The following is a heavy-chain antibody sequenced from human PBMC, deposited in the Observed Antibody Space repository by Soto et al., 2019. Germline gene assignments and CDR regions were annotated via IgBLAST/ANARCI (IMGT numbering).Heavy chain of an antibody. J-gene: IGHJ6*03. V-gene: IGHV5-51*01. Sequence: PGESLKISCKGSGYSFTSYWIGWVRQMPGKGLEWMGIIYPGDSDTRYSPSFQGQVTISADKSISTAYLQWSSLKASDTAMYYCARGGMITVGGGVDYYMDVWGKGTTVTVSS. D-gene: IGHD3-16*01. CDR1: GYSFTSYW. CDR3: ARGGMITVGGGVDYYMDV. CDR2: IYPGDSDT.